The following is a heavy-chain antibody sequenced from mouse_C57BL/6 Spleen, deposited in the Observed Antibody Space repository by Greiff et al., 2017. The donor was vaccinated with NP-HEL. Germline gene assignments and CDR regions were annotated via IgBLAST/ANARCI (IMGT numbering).Heavy chain of an antibody. V-gene: IGHV1-4*01. Sequence: QVQLQQSGAELARPGASVKMSCKASGYTFTSYTMHWVKQRPGQGLEWIGYINPSSGYTKYNQKFKDKATLTADKSSSTAYMQLSSLTSEDSAVYYWATLYYDYGDAMDYWGQGASVTVSS. CDR3: ATLYYDYGDAMDY. CDR1: GYTFTSYT. D-gene: IGHD2-4*01. J-gene: IGHJ4*01. CDR2: INPSSGYT.